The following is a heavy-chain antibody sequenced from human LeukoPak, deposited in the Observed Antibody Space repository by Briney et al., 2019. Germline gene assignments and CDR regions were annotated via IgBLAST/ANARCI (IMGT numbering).Heavy chain of an antibody. CDR3: ARDLSMLSLDY. D-gene: IGHD2-8*01. CDR1: GFTFSSYA. J-gene: IGHJ4*02. Sequence: QPGGSLRLSCAASGFTFSSYAMHWVRQAPGQGLEWVAVISYDGSNKYYADSVKGRFTISRDNSKNTLYLQMNSLRAEDTAVYYCARDLSMLSLDYWGQGTLVTVSS. V-gene: IGHV3-30*01. CDR2: ISYDGSNK.